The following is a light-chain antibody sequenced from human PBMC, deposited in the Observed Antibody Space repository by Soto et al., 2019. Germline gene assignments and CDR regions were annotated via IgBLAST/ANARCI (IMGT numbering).Light chain of an antibody. CDR1: QSVSNNY. CDR3: QQYGSSPLT. Sequence: EIVLTQSPGTLSLSPGERATLSCRASQSVSNNYLAWNQQKPGQAPRLLIYGASGRATGISDRFSGSGSGTDFSLTISRMEPEDFAVYYCQQYGSSPLTFGEGTRQEIK. V-gene: IGKV3-20*01. CDR2: GAS. J-gene: IGKJ5*01.